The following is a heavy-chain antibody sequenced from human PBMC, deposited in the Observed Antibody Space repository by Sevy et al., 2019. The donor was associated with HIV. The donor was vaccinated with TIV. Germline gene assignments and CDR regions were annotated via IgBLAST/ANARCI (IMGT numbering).Heavy chain of an antibody. CDR1: GGSFSGYY. CDR3: ARGTDDILTGGGEPRSPFDY. CDR2: INHSGST. Sequence: SETLSLTCAVYGGSFSGYYWSWIRQPPGKGLEWIGEINHSGSTNYNPSLKSRVAISVDTSKNQFSLKLSSVTAADTAVYYCARGTDDILTGGGEPRSPFDYWGQGTLVTVSS. J-gene: IGHJ4*02. D-gene: IGHD3-9*01. V-gene: IGHV4-34*01.